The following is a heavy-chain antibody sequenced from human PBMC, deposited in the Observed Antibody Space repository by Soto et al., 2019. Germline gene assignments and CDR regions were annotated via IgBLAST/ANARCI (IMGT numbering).Heavy chain of an antibody. Sequence: EVQLVESGGGLVQPGGSLRLSCVASGFTFSTYWMHWVRQAPGKGLVWVSRINGDGTRTTYADSVEGRFTISRDNAKNTLYLLMSSLRSEDTAVYFCVRVPSGGYAFSVDDYWGQGTLVPVSS. J-gene: IGHJ4*02. D-gene: IGHD5-12*01. CDR2: INGDGTRT. CDR3: VRVPSGGYAFSVDDY. V-gene: IGHV3-74*01. CDR1: GFTFSTYW.